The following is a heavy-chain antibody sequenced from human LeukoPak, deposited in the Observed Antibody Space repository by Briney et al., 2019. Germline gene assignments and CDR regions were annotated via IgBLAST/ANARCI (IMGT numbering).Heavy chain of an antibody. D-gene: IGHD4-11*01. CDR3: AKSNAWDWFDP. V-gene: IGHV4-38-2*02. CDR1: GYSISSGYY. J-gene: IGHJ5*02. CDR2: IYRSGST. Sequence: PSETLSLTCTVSGYSISSGYYWVWIRQPPGKGLEWIGSIYRSGSTNYNPSLKSRVTISVDKSNNQFSLNLSSVTAADTAVYYCAKSNAWDWFDPWGQGTLVTVSS.